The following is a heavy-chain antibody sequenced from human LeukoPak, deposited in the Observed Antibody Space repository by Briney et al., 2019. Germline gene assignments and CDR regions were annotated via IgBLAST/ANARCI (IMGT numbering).Heavy chain of an antibody. CDR1: GGSVSNHY. CDR3: AREFYYDSSFSFDI. V-gene: IGHV4-59*02. J-gene: IGHJ3*02. Sequence: SETLSLTCTVSGGSVSNHYWSWVRQPPGRGLEWIGYIYYSGSTKYNPSLKSRVTISVDTSKNQFSLKLSSVTAADTAVYYCAREFYYDSSFSFDIWGQGTMVTVSS. D-gene: IGHD3-22*01. CDR2: IYYSGST.